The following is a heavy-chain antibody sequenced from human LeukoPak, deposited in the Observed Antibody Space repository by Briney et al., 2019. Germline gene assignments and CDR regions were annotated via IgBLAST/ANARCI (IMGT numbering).Heavy chain of an antibody. CDR2: IRYDGSNK. D-gene: IGHD3-10*01. CDR1: GFTFSSYG. V-gene: IGHV3-30*02. Sequence: GGSLRLSCAASGFTFSSYGMHWVRQAPGKGLEGGAFIRYDGSNKYYADSVKGRFTISRDNSKNTLYLQMNSLRAEDTAVYYCAKQRGSGRAFDYWGQGTLVTVSS. CDR3: AKQRGSGRAFDY. J-gene: IGHJ4*02.